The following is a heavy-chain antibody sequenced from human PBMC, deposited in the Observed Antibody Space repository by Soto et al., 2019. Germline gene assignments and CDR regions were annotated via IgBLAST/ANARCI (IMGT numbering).Heavy chain of an antibody. J-gene: IGHJ6*02. V-gene: IGHV3-33*01. D-gene: IGHD6-13*01. CDR3: ARVRTDSSSWYQSTHYYYYYGMDV. Sequence: PGGSLRLSCAASGFTFSSYGTHWVRQAPGKGLEWVAVIWYDGSNKYYADSVKGRFTISRDNSKNTLYLQMNSLRAEDTAVYYCARVRTDSSSWYQSTHYYYYYGMDVWGQGTTVTVSS. CDR2: IWYDGSNK. CDR1: GFTFSSYG.